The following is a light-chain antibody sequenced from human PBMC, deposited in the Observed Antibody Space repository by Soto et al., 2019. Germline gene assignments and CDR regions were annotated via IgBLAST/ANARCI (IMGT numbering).Light chain of an antibody. CDR1: QGLLHIDGDTF. CDR2: QVS. CDR3: MQGTQRPYT. J-gene: IGKJ2*01. V-gene: IGKV2-30*02. Sequence: DVVMTQSPLSLPVTLGQPASISCRSSQGLLHIDGDTFLAWFQQRPGQSPRRLIYQVSNRDSGVPDRFSGSGSGTDFTLKISRVEAEDVGVYYCMQGTQRPYTFGQGTRLEI.